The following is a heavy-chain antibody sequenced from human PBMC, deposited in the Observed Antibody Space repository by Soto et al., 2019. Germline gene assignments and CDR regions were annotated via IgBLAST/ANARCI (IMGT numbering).Heavy chain of an antibody. CDR2: IKQDGSEK. CDR1: GFTFSSYW. J-gene: IGHJ5*02. D-gene: IGHD3-10*01. Sequence: EVQLVESGGGLDQRGGSLRLSCAASGFTFSSYWMSWVRQAPGKGLEWVANIKQDGSEKYYVDSVKGRFTISRDNAKNSLYLQMNSLRAEDTAVYYCARDIRTPKGLWFGEYPNWFDPWGQGTLVTVSS. V-gene: IGHV3-7*03. CDR3: ARDIRTPKGLWFGEYPNWFDP.